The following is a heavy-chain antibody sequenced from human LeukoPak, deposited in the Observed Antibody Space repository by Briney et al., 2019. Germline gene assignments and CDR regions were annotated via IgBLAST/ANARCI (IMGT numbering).Heavy chain of an antibody. CDR2: ITPSGRGA. Sequence: ASVKVSCKASGDTFTDHFVQWMRQAPGQGLEWMGWITPSGRGANSAQKFQGRLTLSRDTSISTVYMELTRLTSDDTAIYYCARQVEAGYSFDYWGQGTLVTVSS. D-gene: IGHD5-18*01. J-gene: IGHJ4*02. CDR3: ARQVEAGYSFDY. CDR1: GDTFTDHF. V-gene: IGHV1-2*02.